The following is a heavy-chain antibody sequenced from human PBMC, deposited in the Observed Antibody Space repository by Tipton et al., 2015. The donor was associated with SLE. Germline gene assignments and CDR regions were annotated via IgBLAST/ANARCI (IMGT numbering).Heavy chain of an antibody. J-gene: IGHJ4*02. CDR3: ASGTLEWSHEPDY. CDR1: GGSISSGGYY. D-gene: IGHD3-3*01. CDR2: IYYSGNT. Sequence: TLSLTCTVSGGSISSGGYYWTWIRQLPGKGLEWIGYIYYSGNTYYNPSLGSRLTISVDTSKDQFSLRLTSVTAADTAMFYCASGTLEWSHEPDYWGQGTLVTVSS. V-gene: IGHV4-31*03.